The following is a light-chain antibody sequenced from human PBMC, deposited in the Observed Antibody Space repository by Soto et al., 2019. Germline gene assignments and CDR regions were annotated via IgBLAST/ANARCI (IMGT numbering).Light chain of an antibody. CDR3: QQRSDWLLS. CDR1: QSVSSS. J-gene: IGKJ4*01. CDR2: DAS. Sequence: EIVLTQSPVTLSLSPGERATLSCRASQSVSSSLAWYQHKPGQAPRLLIYDASNRATGIPARFSGSGSETDFNLTVSSLEPEDFAIYYCQQRSDWLLSFGGGTKVEIK. V-gene: IGKV3-11*01.